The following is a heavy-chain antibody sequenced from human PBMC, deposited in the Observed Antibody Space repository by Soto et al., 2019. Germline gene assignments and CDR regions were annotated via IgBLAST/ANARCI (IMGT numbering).Heavy chain of an antibody. CDR3: AKDHGVAGTIDY. D-gene: IGHD6-19*01. CDR1: VFTFSCYY. CDR2: ISISSYT. J-gene: IGHJ4*02. V-gene: IGHV3-11*05. Sequence: PGGSLRLSCAASVFTFSCYYMNWIRQAPGKWLEWCSYISISSYTXXPDSVKGRXXISRDNSKNTLXLQMNXLRSEDTALYYCAKDHGVAGTIDYWAQGTLVTVSS.